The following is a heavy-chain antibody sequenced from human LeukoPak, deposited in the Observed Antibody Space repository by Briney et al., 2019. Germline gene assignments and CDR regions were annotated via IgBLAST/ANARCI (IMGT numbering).Heavy chain of an antibody. CDR2: IKQDGNEK. D-gene: IGHD6-19*01. CDR1: GLTFSGYW. CDR3: ARTGGSSGWYSPALLKYYFDY. Sequence: GGSLRLSCAASGLTFSGYWMSWVRQAPGKGLEWVANIKQDGNEKYYVDSVKGRFTISRDNAKNSLYLQMNSLRAEDTAVYYCARTGGSSGWYSPALLKYYFDYWGQGTLVTVSS. J-gene: IGHJ4*02. V-gene: IGHV3-7*01.